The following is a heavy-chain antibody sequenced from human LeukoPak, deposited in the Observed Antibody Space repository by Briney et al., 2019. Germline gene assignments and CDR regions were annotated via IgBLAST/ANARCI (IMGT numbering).Heavy chain of an antibody. Sequence: SQTLSLTCATPGDSVSSNNAGWTWIRQSPSRGLEWLGRTYYRSKWYNDYAVSVKSRITISPDTSKNQFSLQLNSVTPEDAAVYYCARAVAGRLDYWGQGTLVTVSS. V-gene: IGHV6-1*01. CDR3: ARAVAGRLDY. J-gene: IGHJ4*02. D-gene: IGHD6-19*01. CDR1: GDSVSSNNAG. CDR2: TYYRSKWYN.